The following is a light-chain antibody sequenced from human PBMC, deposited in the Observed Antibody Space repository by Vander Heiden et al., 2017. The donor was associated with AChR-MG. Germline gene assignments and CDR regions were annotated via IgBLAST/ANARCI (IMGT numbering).Light chain of an antibody. CDR2: GAS. CDR3: QHYGSSPWT. Sequence: EIVLTQSPGTLSLSPGERATLSCRASQSVSSSYLAWYQQKPGQAPRLLIYGASIRATGIPDRFSGSGSGTDFTLTISRLGPEDFAVYYCQHYGSSPWTFGQGTKVDIK. CDR1: QSVSSSY. V-gene: IGKV3-20*01. J-gene: IGKJ1*01.